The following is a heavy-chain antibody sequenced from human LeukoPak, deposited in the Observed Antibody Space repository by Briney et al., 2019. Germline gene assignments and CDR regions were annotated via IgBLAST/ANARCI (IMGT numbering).Heavy chain of an antibody. V-gene: IGHV3-23*01. CDR3: AKPDITMIVVVTPTYFDY. CDR1: GFTFSSYA. J-gene: IGHJ4*02. CDR2: ISGRGGST. D-gene: IGHD3-22*01. Sequence: GGSLRLSCAASGFTFSSYAMSWVRQAPGEGLEWVSAISGRGGSTYYADSVKGRFTISRDNSQNTLYLQMNSLRAEDTAVYYCAKPDITMIVVVTPTYFDYWGQGTLVTVSS.